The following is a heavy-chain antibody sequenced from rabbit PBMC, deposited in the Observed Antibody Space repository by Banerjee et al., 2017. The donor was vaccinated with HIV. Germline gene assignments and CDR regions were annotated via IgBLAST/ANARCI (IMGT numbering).Heavy chain of an antibody. CDR1: GVSFSFSSY. CDR2: IDSGSSGFT. CDR3: ARGMWADYFDL. V-gene: IGHV1S40*01. Sequence: QSLEESGGDLVKPGASLTLTCTASGVSFSFSSYMCWVRQAPGKGLEWIACIDSGSSGFTYYASWAKGRFTISKTSSTTVTLQMTSLTAADTATYFCARGMWADYFDLWGPGTLVTVS. J-gene: IGHJ4*01. D-gene: IGHD4-2*01.